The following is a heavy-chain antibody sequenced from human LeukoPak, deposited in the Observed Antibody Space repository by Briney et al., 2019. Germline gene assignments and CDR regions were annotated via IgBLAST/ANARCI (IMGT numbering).Heavy chain of an antibody. Sequence: GGSLRLSCAASGFTFSNAWMSWVRQAPGKGLEWVGRIKSKTDGGTTDYAAPVKGRFTISRDDSKNTLYLQMNSLKTEDTAVYYCTTVQIDCGVVIINEGDAFDIWGQGTMVTVSS. J-gene: IGHJ3*02. V-gene: IGHV3-15*01. D-gene: IGHD3-3*01. CDR1: GFTFSNAW. CDR3: TTVQIDCGVVIINEGDAFDI. CDR2: IKSKTDGGTT.